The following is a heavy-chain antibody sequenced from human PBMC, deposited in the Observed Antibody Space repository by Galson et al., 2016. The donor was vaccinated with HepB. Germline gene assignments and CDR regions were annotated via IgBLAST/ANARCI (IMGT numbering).Heavy chain of an antibody. V-gene: IGHV3-30*18. CDR3: AKDRPAYYYYYYGMDV. Sequence: SLRLSCAASGFTFSTYGMHWVRQAPGKGLEWEAVISHDGSNKYYADSVKGRFTISRDNSKNTLYLQMNRMRAEDTAVYYCAKDRPAYYYYYYGMDVWGQGTTVTVSS. CDR1: GFTFSTYG. CDR2: ISHDGSNK. J-gene: IGHJ6*02.